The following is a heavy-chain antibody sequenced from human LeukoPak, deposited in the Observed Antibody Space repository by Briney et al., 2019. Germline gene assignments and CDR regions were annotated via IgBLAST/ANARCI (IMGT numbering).Heavy chain of an antibody. CDR3: ARAYCGGDCYIDAFDI. CDR2: IYYSGST. CDR1: GGSISSYY. Sequence: TETLSLTCTVSGGSISSYYWSWIRQPPGKGLEWIGYIYYSGSTNYNPSLKSRVTISVDTSKNQFSLKLSSVTAADTAVYYCARAYCGGDCYIDAFDIWGQGTMVTVSS. J-gene: IGHJ3*02. V-gene: IGHV4-59*01. D-gene: IGHD2-21*02.